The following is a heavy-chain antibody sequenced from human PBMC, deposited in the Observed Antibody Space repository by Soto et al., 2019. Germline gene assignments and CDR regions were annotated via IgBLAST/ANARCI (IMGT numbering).Heavy chain of an antibody. CDR1: GFTFSSYW. J-gene: IGHJ3*02. D-gene: IGHD2-2*01. CDR3: ARDPRDQLPGDAFDI. Sequence: GGSLRLSCAASGFTFSSYWMSWVRQAPGKGLEWVANIKKDGSEKYFVDSVKGRFTISRDNAKNSLYLQMNSLRAEDTAVYYCARDPRDQLPGDAFDIWGQGTMVTVSS. V-gene: IGHV3-7*01. CDR2: IKKDGSEK.